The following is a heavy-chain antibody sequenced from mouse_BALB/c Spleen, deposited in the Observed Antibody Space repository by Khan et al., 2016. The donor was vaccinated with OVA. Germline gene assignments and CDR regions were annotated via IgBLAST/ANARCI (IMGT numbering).Heavy chain of an antibody. J-gene: IGHJ4*01. CDR1: GYTFTSYW. V-gene: IGHV1S41*01. CDR3: AREYYDCRTCYAMDY. CDR2: IAPGSGSS. Sequence: DLVKPGASVKLSCKASGYTFTSYWINWIKQRPGQGLEWIGRIAPGSGSSSYNEMFKGKATLTLDTSSSTAYIQLSSLSSEDSTVYFCAREYYDCRTCYAMDYGGQGTSVTVSS. D-gene: IGHD1-1*01.